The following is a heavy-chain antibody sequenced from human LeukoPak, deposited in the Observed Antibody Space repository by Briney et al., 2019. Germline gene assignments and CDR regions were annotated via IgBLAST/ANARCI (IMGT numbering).Heavy chain of an antibody. V-gene: IGHV3-30*02. CDR3: AKGGPLYYDILTGYYDY. Sequence: GGSLRLSSAASGFTFSSYGMHWVRDAPRKRVEWVAFIRYDGSNKYYADSVKGRFTISRDNSKNTLYLQMNSLRAEDTAVYYCAKGGPLYYDILTGYYDYWGQGTLVTASS. CDR1: GFTFSSYG. CDR2: IRYDGSNK. J-gene: IGHJ4*02. D-gene: IGHD3-9*01.